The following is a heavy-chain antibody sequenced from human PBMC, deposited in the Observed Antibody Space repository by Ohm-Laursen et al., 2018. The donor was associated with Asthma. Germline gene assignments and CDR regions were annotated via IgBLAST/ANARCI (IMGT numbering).Heavy chain of an antibody. D-gene: IGHD3-22*01. CDR2: IIPIFGTA. CDR3: ARKNDSSGYFDAFDI. V-gene: IGHV1-69*13. Sequence: SVKVSCKASGGTFSSYAISWVRQAPGQGLEWMGGIIPIFGTANYAQKFQGRVTITADESTSTAYMELSSLRSEDTAVYYCARKNDSSGYFDAFDIWGQGTMVTVSS. J-gene: IGHJ3*02. CDR1: GGTFSSYA.